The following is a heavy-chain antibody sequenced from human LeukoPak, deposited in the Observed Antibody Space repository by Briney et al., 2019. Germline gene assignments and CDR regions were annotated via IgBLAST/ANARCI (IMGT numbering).Heavy chain of an antibody. J-gene: IGHJ4*02. V-gene: IGHV4-4*09. Sequence: PSETLSLTCTVSGSISSYYWSWIRQPPGKGLEWIGYIYTSGTTNYNPSLKSRVTISVDTSKNQFSLKLSSVTAADTAVYYCARGELRYFDWLLSPEYYFDYWGQGTLVTVSS. CDR1: GSISSYY. CDR2: IYTSGTT. CDR3: ARGELRYFDWLLSPEYYFDY. D-gene: IGHD3-9*01.